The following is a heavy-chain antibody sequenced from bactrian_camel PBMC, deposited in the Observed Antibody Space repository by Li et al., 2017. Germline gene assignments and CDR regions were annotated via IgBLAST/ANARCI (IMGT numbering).Heavy chain of an antibody. CDR1: GLRSDTYC. D-gene: IGHD6*01. J-gene: IGHJ4*01. CDR2: IDSNGST. Sequence: QVQLVESGGGSVQAGESLTLSCTVSGLRSDTYCVGWFRQVPGKEHEGVAAIDSNGSTRYADSVKGRFIISRDNAKNTVSLQMNNLKPDDTAMYRCGAGQWSLVAGAGYCYAADWGQGTQVTVS. CDR3: GAGQWSLVAGAGYCYAAD. V-gene: IGHV3S63*01.